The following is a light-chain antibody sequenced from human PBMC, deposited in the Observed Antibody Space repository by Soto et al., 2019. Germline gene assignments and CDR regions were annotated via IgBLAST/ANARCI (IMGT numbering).Light chain of an antibody. Sequence: DIVMTQSPLSLPVTPGEPASISCRSSQSLLHSNGYNYLDWYLQKPGQSPQLLIYLGSNRASGVPDRFSGSGSGKDFTLKISRVEAEDVGVYYCMQALPTWTFGHGPKVEIK. V-gene: IGKV2-28*01. CDR3: MQALPTWT. CDR1: QSLLHSNGYNY. CDR2: LGS. J-gene: IGKJ1*01.